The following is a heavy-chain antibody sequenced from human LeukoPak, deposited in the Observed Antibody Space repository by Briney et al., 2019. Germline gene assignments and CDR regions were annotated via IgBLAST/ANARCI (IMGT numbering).Heavy chain of an antibody. V-gene: IGHV3-30-3*01. D-gene: IGHD5-18*01. CDR3: ARGGPLGYSYGFFDY. Sequence: GGSLRLSCAASGFTFSSYAMHWVRQAPGKGLEWVAVISYDGGNKYYADSVKGRFTISRDNSKNTLYLQMNSLRAEDTAVYYCARGGPLGYSYGFFDYWGQGTLVTVSS. J-gene: IGHJ4*02. CDR1: GFTFSSYA. CDR2: ISYDGGNK.